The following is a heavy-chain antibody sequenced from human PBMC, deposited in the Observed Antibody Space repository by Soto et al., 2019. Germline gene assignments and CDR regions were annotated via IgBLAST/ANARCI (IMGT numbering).Heavy chain of an antibody. CDR1: GFSLSTSGVG. CDR3: AHRLEENNYDFWSGYLYYYYGMDV. Sequence: SGPTLVNPTQTLTLTCTFSGFSLSTSGVGVGWIRQPPGKALEWLALIYWNDDKRYGPSLKSRLTITKDTSKNQVVLTMTNMDPVDTATYYCAHRLEENNYDFWSGYLYYYYGMDVWGQGTTVTVSS. D-gene: IGHD3-3*01. V-gene: IGHV2-5*01. J-gene: IGHJ6*02. CDR2: IYWNDDK.